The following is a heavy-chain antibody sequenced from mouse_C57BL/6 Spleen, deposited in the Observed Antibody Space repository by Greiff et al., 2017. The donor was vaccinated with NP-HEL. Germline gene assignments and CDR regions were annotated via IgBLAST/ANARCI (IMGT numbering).Heavy chain of an antibody. CDR2: SRNKANDYTT. Sequence: EVNVVESGGGLVQSGRSLRLSCATSGFTFSDFYMEWVRQAPGQGLEWIAASRNKANDYTTEYSASVKGRFIVSRDTSQSILYLQMNALRAEDTAMYYCARDARTGTPFDYWGQGTTLTVSS. D-gene: IGHD4-1*01. CDR3: ARDARTGTPFDY. V-gene: IGHV7-1*01. CDR1: GFTFSDFY. J-gene: IGHJ2*01.